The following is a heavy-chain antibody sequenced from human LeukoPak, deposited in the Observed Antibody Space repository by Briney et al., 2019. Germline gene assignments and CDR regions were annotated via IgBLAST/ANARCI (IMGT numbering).Heavy chain of an antibody. V-gene: IGHV4-39*01. CDR2: IYYSGST. Sequence: SETLSLTCTVSGGSISSSSYYWGWIRQPPGKGLEWIGSIYYSGSTYYNPSLKSRVTISVDTSKNQFSLKLSSVTAADTAVYYCAGSPYSSWPKYYFEYWGQGTLVTVSS. CDR3: AGSPYSSWPKYYFEY. J-gene: IGHJ4*02. D-gene: IGHD6-13*01. CDR1: GGSISSSSYY.